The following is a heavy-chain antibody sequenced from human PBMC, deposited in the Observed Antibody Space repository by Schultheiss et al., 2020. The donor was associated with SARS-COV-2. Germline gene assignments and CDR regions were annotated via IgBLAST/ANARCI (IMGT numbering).Heavy chain of an antibody. J-gene: IGHJ4*02. CDR3: TRDNGDYGFDH. Sequence: GESLKISCAASGFTFSDHRMDWVRQAPGKRLEWVARIRHKAYSYSIEYAASVRGRFTISRDDSKDSLYLQMNSLKAEDTAVYYCTRDNGDYGFDHWGQGTQVTVSS. CDR2: IRHKAYSYSI. CDR1: GFTFSDHR. V-gene: IGHV3-72*01. D-gene: IGHD4-17*01.